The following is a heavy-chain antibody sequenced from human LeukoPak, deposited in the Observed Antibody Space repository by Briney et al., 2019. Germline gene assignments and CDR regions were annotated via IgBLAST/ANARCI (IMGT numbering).Heavy chain of an antibody. J-gene: IGHJ4*02. CDR2: ISYDGSNK. CDR3: ARFVRGVLYYFDY. D-gene: IGHD3-10*02. Sequence: GGSLRLSCAASGFTVSSNYMSWVRQAPGKGLEWVAVISYDGSNKYYADSVKGRFTISRDNAKNSLYLQMNSLRAEDTAVYYCARFVRGVLYYFDYWGQGTLVTVSS. V-gene: IGHV3-30*03. CDR1: GFTVSSNY.